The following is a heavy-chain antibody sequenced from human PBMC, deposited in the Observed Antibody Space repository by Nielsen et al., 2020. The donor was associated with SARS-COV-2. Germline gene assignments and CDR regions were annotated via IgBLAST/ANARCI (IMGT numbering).Heavy chain of an antibody. J-gene: IGHJ4*02. Sequence: GESLKISCAASGFSFSSYAMNWVRQAPGEGLEWVSGISDSGGDTHYADSVKGRFAISRANSKSTLYLQMNSLRPEDTAVYYCAREFALRDTAYFDYWGQGTLVTVSS. CDR3: AREFALRDTAYFDY. CDR1: GFSFSSYA. CDR2: ISDSGGDT. D-gene: IGHD5-18*01. V-gene: IGHV3-23*01.